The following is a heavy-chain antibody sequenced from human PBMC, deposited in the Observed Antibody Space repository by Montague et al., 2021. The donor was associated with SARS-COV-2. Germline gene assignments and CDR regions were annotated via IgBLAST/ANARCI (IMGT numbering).Heavy chain of an antibody. CDR1: GGSISRSSYY. J-gene: IGHJ4*02. Sequence: SETLSLTCTVSGGSISRSSYYWGWIRQPAGKGLEWIGSIYNSGSTYYNPSLKSRVTISVDTSNNQFSLNLSSVTAADTAVYYCARRGYSGYVYHLPVDYWGQGTLVTVSS. CDR3: ARRGYSGYVYHLPVDY. V-gene: IGHV4-39*01. D-gene: IGHD5-12*01. CDR2: IYNSGST.